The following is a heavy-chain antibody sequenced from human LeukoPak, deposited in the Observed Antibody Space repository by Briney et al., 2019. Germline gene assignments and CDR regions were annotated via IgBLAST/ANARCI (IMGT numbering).Heavy chain of an antibody. V-gene: IGHV3-53*01. CDR2: IYSGGNT. CDR1: GFTVSSNY. CDR3: TRLLYYYDSTIYQRYFDY. J-gene: IGHJ4*02. Sequence: PGGSLRLSCAASGFTVSSNYMNWVRQAPGEGLEWVSIIYSGGNTYYADSVKGRFTISRDNSQNTLYLQMNSLRPEDTAVYYCTRLLYYYDSTIYQRYFDYWGQGTLVTVSS. D-gene: IGHD3-22*01.